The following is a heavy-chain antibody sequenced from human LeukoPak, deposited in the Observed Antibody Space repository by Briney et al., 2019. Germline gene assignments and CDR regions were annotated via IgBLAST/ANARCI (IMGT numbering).Heavy chain of an antibody. CDR2: INHSGST. D-gene: IGHD3-16*02. V-gene: IGHV4-34*01. Sequence: SETLSLTCAVYGGSFSGYYWSWIRQPPGKGLEWIGEINHSGSTNYNPSLKSRVTISVDTSKNQFSLKLSSVTAANTAVYYCARGRDYVWGSYRLFDYWGQGTLVTVSS. CDR1: GGSFSGYY. J-gene: IGHJ4*02. CDR3: ARGRDYVWGSYRLFDY.